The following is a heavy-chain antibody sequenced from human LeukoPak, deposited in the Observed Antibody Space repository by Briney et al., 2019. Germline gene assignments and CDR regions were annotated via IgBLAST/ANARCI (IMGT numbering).Heavy chain of an antibody. CDR1: GGSIISNHF. V-gene: IGHV4-39*01. CDR2: IYYSGIT. J-gene: IGHJ5*02. CDR3: ARRTVDTSLVTWFDP. Sequence: SETLSFTCTVSGGSIISNHFWGWIRQPPGKGLEWIGSIYYSGITYYNTSLKSRVTMAVDTSKNQISLHLSSVIAADTAVYYCARRTVDTSLVTWFDPWGQGTLVVVSS. D-gene: IGHD5-18*01.